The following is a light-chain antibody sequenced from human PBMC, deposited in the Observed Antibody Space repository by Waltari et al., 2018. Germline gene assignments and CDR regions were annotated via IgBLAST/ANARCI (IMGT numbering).Light chain of an antibody. Sequence: DTQMTQSPSTLSAYVGDRVTITCRASQNIYNWLAWYQQKPGEAPEVLIYDASSLRSDIPSRFSGSGSGTDFTLTISSLQPEDFATYYCQQSFNTPRTFGQGTKLEIK. V-gene: IGKV1-39*01. J-gene: IGKJ2*01. CDR3: QQSFNTPRT. CDR1: QNIYNW. CDR2: DAS.